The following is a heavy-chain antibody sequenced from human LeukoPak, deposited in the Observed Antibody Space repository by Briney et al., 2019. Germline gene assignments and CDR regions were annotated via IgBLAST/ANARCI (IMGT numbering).Heavy chain of an antibody. D-gene: IGHD3-22*01. CDR3: ARGRYGLLSGYDY. CDR2: MNPNSGDT. Sequence: ASVKVSCKASGYIXTGYYVHGVRQAPGQGLEWMGWMNPNSGDTNYAQKFQGRVTMTRDTSITTAYVELSSLTSDDAAVYYCARGRYGLLSGYDYWGQGAMVTVSS. V-gene: IGHV1-2*02. CDR1: GYIXTGYY. J-gene: IGHJ4*02.